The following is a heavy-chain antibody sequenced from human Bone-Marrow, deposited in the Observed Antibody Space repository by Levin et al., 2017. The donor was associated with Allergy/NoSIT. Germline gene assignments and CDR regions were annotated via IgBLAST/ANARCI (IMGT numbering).Heavy chain of an antibody. CDR2: INTDGSDT. Sequence: GESLKISCAASGFAFNTKWMHWVRQAPGKGLVWVAHINTDGSDTNYADSVKGRFTISRDNAKTVLFLQMDSLRADDTAVYYCARGACASASCLDSWGQGTLVTVSS. CDR3: ARGACASASCLDS. V-gene: IGHV3-74*01. CDR1: GFAFNTKW. J-gene: IGHJ5*01. D-gene: IGHD2-15*01.